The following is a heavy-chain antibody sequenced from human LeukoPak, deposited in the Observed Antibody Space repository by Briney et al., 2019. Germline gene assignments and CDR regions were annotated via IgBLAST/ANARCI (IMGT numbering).Heavy chain of an antibody. D-gene: IGHD2-2*01. CDR3: ASTVVVAPAATVRRHY. V-gene: IGHV3-21*01. J-gene: IGHJ4*02. CDR2: ISSSSSYI. Sequence: GGSLRLSCAASGFTFSSYSMNWVRQAPGKGLEWVSSISSSSSYIYYADSVKGRFTISRDNAKNSLYLQMNSLRAEDTAVYYCASTVVVAPAATVRRHYWGQGTLVAVSS. CDR1: GFTFSSYS.